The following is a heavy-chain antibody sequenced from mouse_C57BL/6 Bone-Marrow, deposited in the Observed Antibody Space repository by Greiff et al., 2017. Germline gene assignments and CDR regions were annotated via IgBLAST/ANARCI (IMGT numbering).Heavy chain of an antibody. CDR1: GYTFTDYY. CDR2: IGPGSGST. CDR3: AKHYYSSSYEDWYFDV. J-gene: IGHJ1*03. Sequence: QVQLKESGAELVKPGASVKISCKASGYTFTDYYINWVKQRPGQGLEWIGKIGPGSGSTYYNEKFKGKATLTADKSSSTAYMQLSSLTSEDSAVYFCAKHYYSSSYEDWYFDVWGTGTTVTVSS. D-gene: IGHD1-1*01. V-gene: IGHV1-77*01.